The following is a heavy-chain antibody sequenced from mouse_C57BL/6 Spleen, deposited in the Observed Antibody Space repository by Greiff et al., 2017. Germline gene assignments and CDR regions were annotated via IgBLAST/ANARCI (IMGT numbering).Heavy chain of an antibody. CDR1: GYAFSSYW. Sequence: VKLVESGAELVKPGASVKISCKASGYAFSSYWMNWVKQRPGKGLEWIGQIYPGDGDTNYNGKFKGKATLTADKSSSTAYMQLSSLTSEDSAVYFCARSGDIYSHFDYWGQGTTLTVSS. CDR3: ARSGDIYSHFDY. CDR2: IYPGDGDT. D-gene: IGHD1-1*01. J-gene: IGHJ2*01. V-gene: IGHV1-80*01.